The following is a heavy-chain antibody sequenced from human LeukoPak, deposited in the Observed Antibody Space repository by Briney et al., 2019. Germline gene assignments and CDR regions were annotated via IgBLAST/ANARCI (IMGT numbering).Heavy chain of an antibody. Sequence: SPSETMSLTCTVSGDSISGFYWSWIRQPAGKGLQWIGRISTSGSTNYNPSLKSRVTMSVDRSTNEFSLTVRSVTAADTALYYCARGLPSYGDYVDYYFYMDVWGKGATVTVSS. CDR1: GDSISGFY. J-gene: IGHJ6*03. V-gene: IGHV4-4*07. CDR2: ISTSGST. D-gene: IGHD4-17*01. CDR3: ARGLPSYGDYVDYYFYMDV.